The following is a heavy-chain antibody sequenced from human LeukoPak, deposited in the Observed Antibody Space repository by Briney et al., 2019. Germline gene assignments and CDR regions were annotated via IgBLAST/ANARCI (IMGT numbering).Heavy chain of an antibody. J-gene: IGHJ4*02. Sequence: LGGSLRLSCAASGFTFSSYAMSWVRQAPGKGLEWVSAISGSGGSTYYADSVKGRFTISRDNSKNTLYLQMNSLRAEDTAVYYCAKPTYLVYAPDYWGQGTLVTVSS. CDR2: ISGSGGST. CDR3: AKPTYLVYAPDY. D-gene: IGHD2-8*01. V-gene: IGHV3-23*01. CDR1: GFTFSSYA.